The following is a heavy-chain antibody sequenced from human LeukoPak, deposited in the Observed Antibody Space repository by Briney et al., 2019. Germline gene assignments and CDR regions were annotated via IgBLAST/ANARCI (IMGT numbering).Heavy chain of an antibody. J-gene: IGHJ5*02. V-gene: IGHV1-2*02. D-gene: IGHD6-6*01. CDR2: INPNSGGT. Sequence: ASVKVSCKASGYTFTGYYMHWVRQAPGQGLEWMGWINPNSGGTNYAQKFQGRVTMTRDTSISTAYMELSRLRSDGTAVYYCARDLGSSSYNWFDPWGQGTLVTVSS. CDR1: GYTFTGYY. CDR3: ARDLGSSSYNWFDP.